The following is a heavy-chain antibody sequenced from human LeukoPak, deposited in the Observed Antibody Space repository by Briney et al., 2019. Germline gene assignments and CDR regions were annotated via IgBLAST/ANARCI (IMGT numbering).Heavy chain of an antibody. Sequence: GGTLRLSCAASGFAFSSYGMSWVRQAPGKGLEWVSAISGSGGSTYYADSVKGRFTISRDNSKNTLYLQMNSLRAEDTAVYYCAKDFYSSGWYGGSFDYWGQGTLVTVSS. V-gene: IGHV3-23*01. CDR1: GFAFSSYG. J-gene: IGHJ4*02. CDR3: AKDFYSSGWYGGSFDY. CDR2: ISGSGGST. D-gene: IGHD6-19*01.